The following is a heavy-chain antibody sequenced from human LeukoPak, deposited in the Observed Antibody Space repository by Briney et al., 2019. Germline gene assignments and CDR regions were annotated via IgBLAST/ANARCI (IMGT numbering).Heavy chain of an antibody. D-gene: IGHD2-2*01. Sequence: ASVKVSCKSSGYTFTRNYIHWVRRAPGQGLEWMGIINPSGGSTSYAQKFQGRVTLTRDTSTNTVYMELSRLRSEDTALYYCARAYCGSTSCPTDYWGQGTLVTVSS. CDR1: GYTFTRNY. CDR2: INPSGGST. V-gene: IGHV1-46*01. CDR3: ARAYCGSTSCPTDY. J-gene: IGHJ4*02.